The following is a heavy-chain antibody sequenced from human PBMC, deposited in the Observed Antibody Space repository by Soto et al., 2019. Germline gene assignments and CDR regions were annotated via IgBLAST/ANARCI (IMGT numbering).Heavy chain of an antibody. J-gene: IGHJ5*02. CDR3: ARSTNWNYGLNWFDP. CDR1: GFTVSSNY. CDR2: IYSGGST. D-gene: IGHD1-7*01. Sequence: GGSLRLSCAASGFTVSSNYMSWVRQAPGKGLEWVSVIYSGGSTYYADSVKGRFTISRHNSKNTLYLQMNSLRAEDTAVYYCARSTNWNYGLNWFDPWGQGTLVTVSS. V-gene: IGHV3-53*04.